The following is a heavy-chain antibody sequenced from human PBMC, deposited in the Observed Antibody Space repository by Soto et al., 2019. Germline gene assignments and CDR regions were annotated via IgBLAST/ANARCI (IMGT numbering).Heavy chain of an antibody. D-gene: IGHD1-20*01. CDR2: ISSRGDST. CDR1: GFTFSAYA. V-gene: IGHV3-23*01. Sequence: EVPLLESGGGLVQPGGSLRLSCAASGFTFSAYAMIWVRQAPGKGLERVSTISSRGDSTYYADSVKGRFTISRDNSKNTVYLQMNNLRAGDTARYYCPVGIYYYGWDGWGQGTTVTVSS. J-gene: IGHJ6*02. CDR3: PVGIYYYGWDG.